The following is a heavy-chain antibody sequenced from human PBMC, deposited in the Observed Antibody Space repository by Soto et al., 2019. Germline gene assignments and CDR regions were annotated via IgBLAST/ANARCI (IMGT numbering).Heavy chain of an antibody. D-gene: IGHD2-21*01. V-gene: IGHV3-64*01. CDR3: ARRIPFGYGMDV. J-gene: IGHJ6*02. CDR1: GFTFSSYA. Sequence: LRLSCAPSGFTFSSYAIHWVRQAPGKVLEYVSVITSSGGNTDYASSVKGRFTISRDNSKNTLYLQMGSLRAEDMAVYYCARRIPFGYGMDVWGQGTTVTVSS. CDR2: ITSSGGNT.